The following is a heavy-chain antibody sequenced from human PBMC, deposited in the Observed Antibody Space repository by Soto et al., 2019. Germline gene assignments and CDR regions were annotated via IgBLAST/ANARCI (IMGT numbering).Heavy chain of an antibody. CDR2: ISGSGGST. Sequence: GGSLRLSCAASGFTFSSYAMSWVRQAPGKGLKWVSAISGSGGSTYYADSVKGRFTISRDNSKNTLYLQMNSLRAEDTAVYYCAKDAARYCSSTSCQGGTDYWGQGTLVTVSS. CDR1: GFTFSSYA. D-gene: IGHD2-2*01. J-gene: IGHJ4*02. CDR3: AKDAARYCSSTSCQGGTDY. V-gene: IGHV3-23*01.